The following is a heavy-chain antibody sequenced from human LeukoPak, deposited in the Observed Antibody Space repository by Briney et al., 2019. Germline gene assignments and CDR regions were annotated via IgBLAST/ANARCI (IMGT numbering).Heavy chain of an antibody. Sequence: GRSLRLSCAASGFTFRSYGMHWVRQAPGKGLEWVAVIWHDGSNKYYADSVKGRFTISRDNSKNTLSLQMNGLRPEDTAVYYCAKSWGSTRPYYNYMDVWGEGTTVTVSS. D-gene: IGHD1-26*01. J-gene: IGHJ6*03. CDR1: GFTFRSYG. CDR3: AKSWGSTRPYYNYMDV. V-gene: IGHV3-33*06. CDR2: IWHDGSNK.